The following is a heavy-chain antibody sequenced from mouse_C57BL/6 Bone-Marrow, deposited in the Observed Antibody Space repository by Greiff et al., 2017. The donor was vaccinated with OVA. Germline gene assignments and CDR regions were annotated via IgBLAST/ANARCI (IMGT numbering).Heavy chain of an antibody. D-gene: IGHD1-1*02. CDR3: ARDAGGNFDY. CDR2: SRNKANDYTT. CDR1: GFTFSDFY. J-gene: IGHJ2*01. Sequence: EVNVVESGGGLVQSGRSLRLSCATSGFTFSDFYMEWVRQAPGKGLEWIAASRNKANDYTTEYSASVKGRFIVSRDTSQSILYLQMNALRAEDTAIYYCARDAGGNFDYWGQGTTLTVSS. V-gene: IGHV7-1*01.